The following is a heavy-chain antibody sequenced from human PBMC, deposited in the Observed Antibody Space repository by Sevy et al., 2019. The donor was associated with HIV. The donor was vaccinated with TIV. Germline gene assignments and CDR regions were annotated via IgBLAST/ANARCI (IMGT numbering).Heavy chain of an antibody. D-gene: IGHD6-13*01. CDR2: IYHSGST. Sequence: SETLSLTCAVSGYSISSGYYWGWIRQPPRKGLEWIGSIYHSGSTYYNPSLKSRVTISVDTSKNQFSLKLSSVTAADTAVYYCARHAAAGTRWFDPWGQGTLVTVSS. J-gene: IGHJ5*02. V-gene: IGHV4-38-2*01. CDR3: ARHAAAGTRWFDP. CDR1: GYSISSGYY.